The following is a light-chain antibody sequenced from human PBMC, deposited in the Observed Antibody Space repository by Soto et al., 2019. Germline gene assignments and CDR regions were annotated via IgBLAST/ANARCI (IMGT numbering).Light chain of an antibody. CDR3: TSYASGSSHVV. CDR2: DVN. CDR1: SSDIGGYDY. V-gene: IGLV2-14*01. Sequence: QSALTQPASVSGSPGQSITLSCTGTSSDIGGYDYVSWYQRLPGKAPKLIIYDVNNRPSGVSKRFSGSKSGNTASLTISGLQAEDEADYYCTSYASGSSHVVFGGGTKLTVL. J-gene: IGLJ7*01.